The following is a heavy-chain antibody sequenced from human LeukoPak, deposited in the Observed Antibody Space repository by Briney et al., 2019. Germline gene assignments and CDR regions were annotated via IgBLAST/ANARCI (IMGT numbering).Heavy chain of an antibody. Sequence: GGSLRLSCAASGFTFGSYWMHWVRQIPGKGLVWVSRINSDGSSTSYADSVKGRFTISRDNAKNTLYLQMKSLRADDTAVYYCARDKAMLHYFDFWGQGTLVTVSS. J-gene: IGHJ4*02. D-gene: IGHD2-2*01. V-gene: IGHV3-74*01. CDR1: GFTFGSYW. CDR2: INSDGSST. CDR3: ARDKAMLHYFDF.